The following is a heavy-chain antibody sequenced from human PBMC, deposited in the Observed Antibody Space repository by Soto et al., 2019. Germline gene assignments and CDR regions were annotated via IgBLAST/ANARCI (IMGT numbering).Heavy chain of an antibody. CDR1: GFTFSSYA. Sequence: PGGSLTLSSAAAGFTFSSYAMSWVRQAPGKGLEWVSAISRSGGRTYYADSVKGRFTISRDNSKNTLYLQMNSLRAEDTAVYYCAKDPKGSTMVRGVIIYYDMDVWGQGTTVTVSS. D-gene: IGHD3-10*01. CDR3: AKDPKGSTMVRGVIIYYDMDV. CDR2: ISRSGGRT. V-gene: IGHV3-23*01. J-gene: IGHJ6*02.